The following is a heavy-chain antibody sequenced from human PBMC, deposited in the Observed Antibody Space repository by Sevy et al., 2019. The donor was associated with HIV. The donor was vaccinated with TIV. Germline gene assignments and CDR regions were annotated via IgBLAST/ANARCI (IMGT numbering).Heavy chain of an antibody. D-gene: IGHD3-10*01. Sequence: GGSLRLSCAASGFTFSTYSMNWVRQAPGKGLEWVSYISSSSSTIYYAASVRGRFTISRDNAKNSLYLQMNSLRADDTAVYYCARVPSTGRYGMDVWGQGTTVTVSS. CDR1: GFTFSTYS. J-gene: IGHJ6*02. CDR2: ISSSSSTI. V-gene: IGHV3-48*01. CDR3: ARVPSTGRYGMDV.